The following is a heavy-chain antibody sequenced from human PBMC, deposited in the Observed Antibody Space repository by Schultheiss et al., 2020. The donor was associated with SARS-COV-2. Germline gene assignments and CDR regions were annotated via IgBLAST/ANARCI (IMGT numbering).Heavy chain of an antibody. Sequence: GGSLRLSCKGSGYSFTSYWIGWVRQMPGKGLEWMGIIYPSDSDTRYSPSFKGQVTMSADKSISTAYLQWSSLEASDTAMYYCASQIVATLPETDAFDIWGQGTMVTVSS. V-gene: IGHV5-51*01. CDR3: ASQIVATLPETDAFDI. J-gene: IGHJ3*02. CDR2: IYPSDSDT. D-gene: IGHD5-12*01. CDR1: GYSFTSYW.